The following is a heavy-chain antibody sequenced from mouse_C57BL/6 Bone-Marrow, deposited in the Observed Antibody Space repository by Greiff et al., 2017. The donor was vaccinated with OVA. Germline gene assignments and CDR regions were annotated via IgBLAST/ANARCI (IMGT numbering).Heavy chain of an antibody. CDR2: IYPRSGNT. J-gene: IGHJ1*03. CDR3: ARQGWLLGYFDV. D-gene: IGHD2-3*01. Sequence: KQRTGQGLEWIGEIYPRSGNTYYNEKFKGKATLTADKSSSTAYMELRSLTSEDSAVYFCARQGWLLGYFDVWGTGTTVTVSS. V-gene: IGHV1-81*01.